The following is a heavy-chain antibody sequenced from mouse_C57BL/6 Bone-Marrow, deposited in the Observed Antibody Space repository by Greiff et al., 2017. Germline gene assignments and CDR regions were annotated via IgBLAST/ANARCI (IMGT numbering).Heavy chain of an antibody. CDR2: IDPSDSET. J-gene: IGHJ4*01. Sequence: QVQLQQPGAELVRPGSSVKLSCKASGYTFTSYWMHWVKQRPIQGLEWIGNIDPSDSETHYNQKFKDKATLTVAKSSSTAYMQLSSLTSEDSAVYYCARGGAAMDYWGQGTSVTVSS. CDR1: GYTFTSYW. CDR3: ARGGAAMDY. V-gene: IGHV1-52*01.